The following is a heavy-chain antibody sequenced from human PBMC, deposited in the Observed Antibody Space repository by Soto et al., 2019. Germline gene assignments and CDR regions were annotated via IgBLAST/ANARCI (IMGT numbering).Heavy chain of an antibody. Sequence: GASVKVSCKASGYTFTSYGISWVRQAPGQGPEWMGWISAYNGNTNYAQKLQGRVTMTTDTSTSTAYMELRSLRSDDTAVYYCARDAPSYDSSGYPTQSGYYYYGMDVWGQGTTVTVSS. V-gene: IGHV1-18*04. CDR1: GYTFTSYG. CDR3: ARDAPSYDSSGYPTQSGYYYYGMDV. J-gene: IGHJ6*02. D-gene: IGHD3-22*01. CDR2: ISAYNGNT.